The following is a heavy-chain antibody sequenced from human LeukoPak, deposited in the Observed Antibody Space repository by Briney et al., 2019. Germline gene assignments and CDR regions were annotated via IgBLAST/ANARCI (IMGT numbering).Heavy chain of an antibody. D-gene: IGHD1-7*01. CDR2: VFYTGYT. CDR1: GGSINNYY. J-gene: IGHJ6*03. Sequence: SETLSLTCTVSGGSINNYYWSWVRQPPGKGLEWIGYVFYTGYTHYNASLKSRVTISVDTSKNQFSLELSSVTAADTAVYYCARLNGELELHYYYYYYMDVWGKGTTVTVSS. V-gene: IGHV4-59*01. CDR3: ARLNGELELHYYYYYYMDV.